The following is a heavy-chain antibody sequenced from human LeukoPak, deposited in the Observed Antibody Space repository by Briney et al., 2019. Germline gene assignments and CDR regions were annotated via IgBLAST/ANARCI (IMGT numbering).Heavy chain of an antibody. CDR2: IYYSGST. V-gene: IGHV4-59*01. CDR3: ARGVQRNDAFDI. D-gene: IGHD4/OR15-4a*01. CDR1: GGSISSYY. J-gene: IGHJ3*02. Sequence: SETPSLTCTVSGGSISSYYWSWIRQPPGKGLEWIGYIYYSGSTNYNPSLKSRVTISVDTSKNQFSLKLSSVTAADTAVYYCARGVQRNDAFDIWGQGTMVTVSS.